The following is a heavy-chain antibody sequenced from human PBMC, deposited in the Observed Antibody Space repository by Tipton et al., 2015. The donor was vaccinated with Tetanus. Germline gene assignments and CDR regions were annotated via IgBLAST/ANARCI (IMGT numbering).Heavy chain of an antibody. D-gene: IGHD3-10*01. CDR3: ARHVGGYGSPPHDL. CDR1: GGSISTKTYY. CDR2: ISHSATT. J-gene: IGHJ5*02. Sequence: LSLTCFVSGGSISTKTYYWGWIRQTPGKGLEWIASISHSATTFYNPSLKSRVTMSGDPSKNQFSVRLSSVTAADTGVYYCARHVGGYGSPPHDLWGQGTLVTVSS. V-gene: IGHV4-39*01.